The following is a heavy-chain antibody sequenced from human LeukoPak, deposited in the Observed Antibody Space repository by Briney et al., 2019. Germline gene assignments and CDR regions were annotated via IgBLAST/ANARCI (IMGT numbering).Heavy chain of an antibody. D-gene: IGHD1-26*01. CDR1: GGSISSGGYS. CDR3: ARHGISGSIPTDY. CDR2: IYHSGST. J-gene: IGHJ4*02. Sequence: PSQTLSLTCAVSGGSISSGGYSWSWIRQPPGKGLEWIGYIYHSGSTYYNPSLKSRVTISVDRSKNQFSLKLSSVTAADTAVYYCARHGISGSIPTDYWGQGTLVTVSS. V-gene: IGHV4-30-2*01.